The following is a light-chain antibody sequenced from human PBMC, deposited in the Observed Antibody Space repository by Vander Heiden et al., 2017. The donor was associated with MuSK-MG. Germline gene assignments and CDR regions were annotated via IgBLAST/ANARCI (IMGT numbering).Light chain of an antibody. CDR3: AAWDDSLSGPRV. CDR2: SNN. CDR1: SPNIGSNY. J-gene: IGLJ3*02. Sequence: QSVLTQPPSSSAAPGQRVSISCSRRSPNIGSNYVSWYQPLPGTAPKLLIYSNNQRPSGVPDRFSGSKSGTSASLAISGLRSEDEADYYCAAWDDSLSGPRVFGGGTKLTVL. V-gene: IGLV1-47*02.